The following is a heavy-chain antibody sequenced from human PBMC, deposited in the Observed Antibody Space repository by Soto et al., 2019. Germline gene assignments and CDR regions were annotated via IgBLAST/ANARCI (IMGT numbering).Heavy chain of an antibody. V-gene: IGHV4-34*01. D-gene: IGHD3-22*01. J-gene: IGHJ4*02. Sequence: SETLSLTCAGYGGSFSGHYWSWIRQPPGKGLEWIGEINHTGRTNPNPSLKSRVTISVDTSKNQFSLKLNSVTAADTAVYYCARGISMIVEVQRDAPDKYYLDSWGQGTQVTVSS. CDR3: ARGISMIVEVQRDAPDKYYLDS. CDR1: GGSFSGHY. CDR2: INHTGRT.